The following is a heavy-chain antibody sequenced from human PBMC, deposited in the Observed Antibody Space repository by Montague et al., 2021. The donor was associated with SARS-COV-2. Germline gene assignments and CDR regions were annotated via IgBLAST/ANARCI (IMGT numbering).Heavy chain of an antibody. CDR3: AHRKVLAAAWDY. D-gene: IGHD6-13*01. CDR1: GFSLSTSGVG. V-gene: IGHV2-5*02. J-gene: IGHJ4*01. Sequence: PALVKPTQTLTLTCTFSGFSLSTSGVGVGWIRRPPGKALEWLALXYWDDDKRYSPSLKSRLTITKDTSKNQVVLTMTNMDPVDTATYYCAHRKVLAAAWDYWGQGTLVTVSS. CDR2: XYWDDDK.